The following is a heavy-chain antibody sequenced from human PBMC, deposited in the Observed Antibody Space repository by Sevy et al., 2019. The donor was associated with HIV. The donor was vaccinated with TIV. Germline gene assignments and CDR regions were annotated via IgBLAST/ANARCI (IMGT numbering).Heavy chain of an antibody. CDR2: FDPEDGEA. V-gene: IGHV1-24*01. CDR1: GYTLTELS. D-gene: IGHD2-15*01. J-gene: IGHJ6*02. Sequence: ASVKVSCKVYGYTLTELSMHWVRQAPGKGLEWMGCFDPEDGEAIYSQSFQGRVTLTEDTSTDTAYMELSGLGSEDTAVYYCTGGGNGGGMDVWGQGTTVTVSS. CDR3: TGGGNGGGMDV.